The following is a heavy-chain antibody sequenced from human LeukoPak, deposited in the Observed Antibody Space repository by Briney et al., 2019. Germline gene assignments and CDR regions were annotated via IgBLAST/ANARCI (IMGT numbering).Heavy chain of an antibody. CDR2: IYTSGST. CDR3: AGTIVVVTTYDAFDI. D-gene: IGHD2-21*02. CDR1: GDSISSGSYY. V-gene: IGHV4-61*02. J-gene: IGHJ3*02. Sequence: SETLSLTCTVSGDSISSGSYYWSWIRQPAGTGLEWIGRIYTSGSTNYYPSLKSRVTISLDRSKNQFSLQLSSVTAADTAVYYCAGTIVVVTTYDAFDIWGQGTMVTVSS.